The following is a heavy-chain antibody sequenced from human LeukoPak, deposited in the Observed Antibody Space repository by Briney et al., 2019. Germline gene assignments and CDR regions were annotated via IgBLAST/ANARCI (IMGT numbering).Heavy chain of an antibody. CDR2: ISAYNGNT. V-gene: IGHV1-18*01. Sequence: ASVKVSCKASGYTFSNYGITWVRQAPGQGLKGMGWISAYNGNTNYAQKLQRRVTMTTDTSTSTAYMELRSLRSDDTAVYYCARDSSSWSHAEYFQHWGQGTLVTVSS. CDR1: GYTFSNYG. D-gene: IGHD6-13*01. J-gene: IGHJ1*01. CDR3: ARDSSSWSHAEYFQH.